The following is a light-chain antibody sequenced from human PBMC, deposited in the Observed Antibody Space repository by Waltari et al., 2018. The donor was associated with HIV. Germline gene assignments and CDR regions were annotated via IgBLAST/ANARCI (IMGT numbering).Light chain of an antibody. CDR2: GAS. J-gene: IGKJ2*01. CDR1: QSVNTN. V-gene: IGKV3-15*01. Sequence: MMQSQDILLVSPGEGVTLTCRASQSVNTNVAWYQQRPGQAPRLLIYGASTRAAGFPARFSGGGSGTEFTLTISSLQSEDFALYFCHQYNNWPYTFGQGTKLDIK. CDR3: HQYNNWPYT.